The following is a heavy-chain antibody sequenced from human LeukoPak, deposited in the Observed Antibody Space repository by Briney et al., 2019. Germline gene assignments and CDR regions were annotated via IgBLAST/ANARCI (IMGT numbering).Heavy chain of an antibody. D-gene: IGHD6-13*01. Sequence: PGGSLRLSCAASGSTFSSYAMHWVRQAPGKGLEWVAVISYDGSNKYYADSVKGRFTISRDNSKNTLYLQMNSLRAEDAAVYYCEKIAAAGSYWGQGTLVTVSS. CDR1: GSTFSSYA. V-gene: IGHV3-30-3*02. CDR2: ISYDGSNK. CDR3: EKIAAAGSY. J-gene: IGHJ4*02.